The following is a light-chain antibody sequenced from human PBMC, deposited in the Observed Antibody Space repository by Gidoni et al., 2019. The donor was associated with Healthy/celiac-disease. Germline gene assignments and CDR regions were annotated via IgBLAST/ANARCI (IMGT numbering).Light chain of an antibody. Sequence: IVLPQSPATLSLSPGARATLSCRASQSVSRYLAWYQQKPGQAPRLRIYDASNRATVIPARFSGSGSGTDFTLTISSLETEDFAVYYCQQRSNGPLTFGGXTKVEIK. J-gene: IGKJ4*01. CDR1: QSVSRY. V-gene: IGKV3-11*01. CDR3: QQRSNGPLT. CDR2: DAS.